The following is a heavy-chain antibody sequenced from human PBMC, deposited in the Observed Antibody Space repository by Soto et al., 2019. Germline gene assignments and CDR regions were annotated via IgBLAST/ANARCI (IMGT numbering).Heavy chain of an antibody. J-gene: IGHJ4*02. CDR2: ISYDGSNK. CDR1: GFTFSSYG. CDR3: PGGRTMDY. D-gene: IGHD3-10*01. V-gene: IGHV3-30*03. Sequence: PGGSLRLSCAASGFTFSSYGMHWVRQAPGKGLEWVAVISYDGSNKYYADSVKGRFTISRDNSKNTLYLQMNSLRAEDTAVFFRPGGRTMDYWGQGPLVTVSS.